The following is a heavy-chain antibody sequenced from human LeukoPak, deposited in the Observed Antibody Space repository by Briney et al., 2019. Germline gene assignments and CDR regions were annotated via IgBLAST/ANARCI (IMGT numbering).Heavy chain of an antibody. CDR1: GFTFSSYS. CDR3: ARDRGGSYSAIDY. V-gene: IGHV3-48*04. J-gene: IGHJ4*02. D-gene: IGHD2-15*01. Sequence: GGSLRLSCAASGFTFSSYSLNWVRQAPGKGLEWVSFISSSSITIYYADSVKGRFTISRDNTEKSLYLQMNSLRAEDTAVYYCARDRGGSYSAIDYWGQGTLVTVSS. CDR2: ISSSSITI.